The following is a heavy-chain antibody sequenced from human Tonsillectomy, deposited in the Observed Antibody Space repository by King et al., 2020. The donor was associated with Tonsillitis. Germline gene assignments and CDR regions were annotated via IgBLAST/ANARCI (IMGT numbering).Heavy chain of an antibody. CDR2: IRYDGSHK. J-gene: IGHJ4*02. D-gene: IGHD3-3*01. Sequence: VQLVESGGGVVQPGGSLRLSCAASGFTFSSYAMHWVRQTPGKGMEWVTFIRYDGSHKYYADSVKGRFTISRDNSKNTLYLQMNSLRADDTAVYYCAKDWSGWVFDYWGQGSPVTVSS. CDR3: AKDWSGWVFDY. V-gene: IGHV3-30*02. CDR1: GFTFSSYA.